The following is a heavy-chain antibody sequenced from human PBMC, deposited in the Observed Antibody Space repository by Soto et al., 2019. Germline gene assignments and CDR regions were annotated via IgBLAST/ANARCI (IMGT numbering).Heavy chain of an antibody. Sequence: GGSLRLSCAASEFSFSDYWMAWVRQAPGKGLEWVANLDQGGGEKHYVDSVKGRFTISRDNAKNSLYLQMNSLRAEDTAVYYCAKDREAVCSGGSCYPGYYYYYYMDVWGKGTTVTVSS. CDR3: AKDREAVCSGGSCYPGYYYYYYMDV. V-gene: IGHV3-7*05. CDR2: LDQGGGEK. D-gene: IGHD2-15*01. CDR1: EFSFSDYW. J-gene: IGHJ6*03.